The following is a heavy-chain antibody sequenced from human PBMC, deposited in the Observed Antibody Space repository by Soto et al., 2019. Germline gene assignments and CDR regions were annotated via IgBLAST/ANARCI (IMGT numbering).Heavy chain of an antibody. J-gene: IGHJ4*02. CDR2: INSDGSST. V-gene: IGHV3-74*01. CDR1: GFTFSSYW. CDR3: VRTSLVVAAATREDY. D-gene: IGHD2-15*01. Sequence: EVQLVESGGGLVQPGGSLRLSCAASGFTFSSYWMHWVRQAPGKGLVWVSRINSDGSSTSYADSVKGRFTISRDNAKNTLYLQMHSLSADDTAVYYCVRTSLVVAAATREDYWGQGTLVTVSS.